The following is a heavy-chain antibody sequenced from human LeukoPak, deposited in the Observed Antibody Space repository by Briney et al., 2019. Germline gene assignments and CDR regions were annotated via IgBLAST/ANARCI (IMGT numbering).Heavy chain of an antibody. V-gene: IGHV4-59*01. Sequence: SSVTLSLTCTVSGGSISSYYWSGIRRPPGKGLEGIGYIYYSGSTNYNPSLKSRVTIPVDTSENQFSLKLSSVTAADTAVYYCARSAVGYYYGSGSYLGFDYWGQETLVTVSS. CDR3: ARSAVGYYYGSGSYLGFDY. D-gene: IGHD3-10*01. J-gene: IGHJ4*02. CDR1: GGSISSYY. CDR2: IYYSGST.